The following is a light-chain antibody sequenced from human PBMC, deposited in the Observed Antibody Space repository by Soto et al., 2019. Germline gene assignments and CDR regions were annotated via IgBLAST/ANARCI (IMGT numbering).Light chain of an antibody. CDR2: VVS. V-gene: IGLV2-14*02. CDR3: TSFTSASTYV. J-gene: IGLJ1*01. CDR1: SSDVGSYNL. Sequence: QSVLTHPASVSGSPGQSITISCTGTSSDVGSYNLVSWYQQHPGKAPQLMIFVVSKRPSGVSNRFSGSKSGNTASLTISALLAEDEADYYCTSFTSASTYVFGAGTKVTVL.